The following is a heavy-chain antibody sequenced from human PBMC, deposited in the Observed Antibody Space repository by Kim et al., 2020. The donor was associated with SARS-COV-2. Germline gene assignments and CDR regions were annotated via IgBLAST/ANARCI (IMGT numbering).Heavy chain of an antibody. CDR1: GFTFSSYW. J-gene: IGHJ4*02. D-gene: IGHD2-2*01. CDR3: ARFPTRSGNFVVVPAAFFDY. V-gene: IGHV3-7*03. CDR2: IKQDGSGK. Sequence: GGSLRLSCAASGFTFSSYWMRWVRQAPGKGLEWVAHIKQDGSGKYYVDSVKGRFTISRDNAKNSLYLQMNSLRAEDTAVYYCARFPTRSGNFVVVPAAFFDYWGQDTLVPVLS.